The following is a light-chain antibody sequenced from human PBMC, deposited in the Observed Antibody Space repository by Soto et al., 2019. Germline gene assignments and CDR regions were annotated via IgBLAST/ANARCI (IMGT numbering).Light chain of an antibody. V-gene: IGLV7-46*01. J-gene: IGLJ2*01. CDR2: DTS. Sequence: QTVVTQEPSLTVSPGGTVILTCGSSTGSVTSGHYPYWFQQRPGQAPRTLISDTSNKHSWTPARFSGSLLGGKAALTLSGAQPEDEADYYCLLFSSDGRGTFGGGTKLTV. CDR3: LLFSSDGRGT. CDR1: TGSVTSGHY.